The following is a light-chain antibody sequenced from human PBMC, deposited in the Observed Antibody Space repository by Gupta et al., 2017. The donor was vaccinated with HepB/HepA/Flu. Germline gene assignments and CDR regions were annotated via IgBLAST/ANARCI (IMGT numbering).Light chain of an antibody. J-gene: IGLJ2*01. CDR1: RPNIGATYD. Sequence: QSVLTQPPSVSGDTGQRVTISRAGSRPNIGATYDVHWYQQLPASAPNLLIYGNSNRPSGVPDRFSASKSGTSASMAITGLQTEDDADYFCQSYYSILSGPVFGGGTKLTVL. V-gene: IGLV1-40*01. CDR2: GNS. CDR3: QSYYSILSGPV.